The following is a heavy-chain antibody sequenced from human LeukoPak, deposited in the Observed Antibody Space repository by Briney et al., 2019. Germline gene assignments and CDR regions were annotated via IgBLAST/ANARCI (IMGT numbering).Heavy chain of an antibody. CDR3: ARVAKRSLDYYGSGTDAFDI. CDR1: GYTFTSYD. Sequence: ASVKVSCKASGYTFTSYDINWVRQATGQGREWMGWMNPNSGNTGYAQKFQGRVTMTRNTSISTAYMELSSLRSEDTAVYYCARVAKRSLDYYGSGTDAFDIWGQGTMVTVSS. V-gene: IGHV1-8*01. D-gene: IGHD3-10*01. CDR2: MNPNSGNT. J-gene: IGHJ3*02.